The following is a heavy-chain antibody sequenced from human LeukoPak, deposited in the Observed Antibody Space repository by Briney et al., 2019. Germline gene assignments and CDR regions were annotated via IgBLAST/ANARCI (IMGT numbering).Heavy chain of an antibody. Sequence: GASVKVSCKASGGTFSSYAISWVRQAPGQGLEWMGGIIPIFGTANYAQKFQGRVTITADESTSTAYMELSSLRSEDTAVYYCAREALKLHCTSCPPRWFDPWGQGTLVTVSS. CDR3: AREALKLHCTSCPPRWFDP. CDR1: GGTFSSYA. D-gene: IGHD2-2*01. J-gene: IGHJ5*02. V-gene: IGHV1-69*13. CDR2: IIPIFGTA.